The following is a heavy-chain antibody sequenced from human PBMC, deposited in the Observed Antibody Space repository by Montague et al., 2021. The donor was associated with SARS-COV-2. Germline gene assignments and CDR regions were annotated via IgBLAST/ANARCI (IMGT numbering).Heavy chain of an antibody. D-gene: IGHD6-13*01. CDR1: GDSVSSNRSA. J-gene: IGHJ4*02. CDR3: ARSVGASSSSWPLPPHFDY. Sequence: CAISGDSVSSNRSAWNWIRQSPSRGLEWLGRTYYRSKWNNDYALXVKSRITINPDTSKNRFSLQLNSVTPEDTAVYYCARSVGASSSSWPLPPHFDYWGQGTLVTVSS. V-gene: IGHV6-1*01. CDR2: TYYRSKWNN.